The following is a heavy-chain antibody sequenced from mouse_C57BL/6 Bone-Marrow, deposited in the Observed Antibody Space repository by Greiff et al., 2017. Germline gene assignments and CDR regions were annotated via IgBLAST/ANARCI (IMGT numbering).Heavy chain of an antibody. Sequence: EVKLEESGGGLVQPGESLKLSCESNEYEFPSHDMSWVRKTPEKRLELVAALNSDGGSTYYPDTMERRFIISRDNTKKTLYLQMSSLRSEDTALYYCARQDGYYNYYAMDYWGQGTSVTVSS. CDR2: LNSDGGST. J-gene: IGHJ4*01. CDR1: EYEFPSHD. D-gene: IGHD2-3*01. V-gene: IGHV5-2*03. CDR3: ARQDGYYNYYAMDY.